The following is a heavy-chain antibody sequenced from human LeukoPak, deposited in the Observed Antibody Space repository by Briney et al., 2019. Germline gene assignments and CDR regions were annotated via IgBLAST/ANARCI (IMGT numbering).Heavy chain of an antibody. D-gene: IGHD3-3*01. V-gene: IGHV4-39*07. CDR3: ARGYYDFWSGQYYYYYMDV. CDR2: IYYSGTT. J-gene: IGHJ6*03. Sequence: SETLSLTCTVSGGSTNSRTYYWGWIRQPPGKGLEWIGTIYYSGTTYYNPSLKSRVTISLDTSKNQFSLKLSSVTAADTAVYYCARGYYDFWSGQYYYYYMDVWGKGTTVTVSS. CDR1: GGSTNSRTYY.